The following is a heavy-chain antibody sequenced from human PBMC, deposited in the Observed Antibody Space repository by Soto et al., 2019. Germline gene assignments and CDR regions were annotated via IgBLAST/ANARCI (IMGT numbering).Heavy chain of an antibody. D-gene: IGHD2-2*02. Sequence: ASVKVSCKVSGYTLTELSMNWVRQAPGKGLEWMGGFDPEDGETIYAQKFQGRVTMTEDTSTDIAYMELSSLRSEDTAVYYCATDWGGVVPAAIPGYSYYVMDVWGQGSTVTVSS. CDR3: ATDWGGVVPAAIPGYSYYVMDV. CDR1: GYTLTELS. CDR2: FDPEDGET. V-gene: IGHV1-24*01. J-gene: IGHJ6*02.